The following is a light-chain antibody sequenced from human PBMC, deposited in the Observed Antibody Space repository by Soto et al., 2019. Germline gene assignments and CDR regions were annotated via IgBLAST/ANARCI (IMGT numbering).Light chain of an antibody. V-gene: IGKV1-9*01. CDR3: QQLNSYPIT. Sequence: IQLTQSPSSLSASVGDRVTITCLASQGISSYLAWYQKKPGKAPKLLIYAASTLQSGVPSRVSGSGSGTDFTLTISSLQPEDFATYYGQQLNSYPITFGQGTRLEIK. J-gene: IGKJ5*01. CDR2: AAS. CDR1: QGISSY.